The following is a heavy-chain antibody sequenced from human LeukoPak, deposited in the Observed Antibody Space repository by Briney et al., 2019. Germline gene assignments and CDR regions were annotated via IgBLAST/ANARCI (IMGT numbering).Heavy chain of an antibody. V-gene: IGHV3-64*01. Sequence: GGSLRLSCAASGFTFNDYAMTWVRQAPGKGLEFVSVISGNGISTDYTTSVKGRFRISRDNSKNTVFLQMDRLTTEDLGVYYCARDRGGPGMITFDYWGQGTPVTVSS. J-gene: IGHJ4*02. CDR1: GFTFNDYA. CDR3: ARDRGGPGMITFDY. D-gene: IGHD3-16*01. CDR2: ISGNGIST.